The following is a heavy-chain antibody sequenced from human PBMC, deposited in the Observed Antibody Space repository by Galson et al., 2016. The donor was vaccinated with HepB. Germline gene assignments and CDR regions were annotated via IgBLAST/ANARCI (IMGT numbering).Heavy chain of an antibody. CDR3: AHIPWRGNGDF. V-gene: IGHV2-5*01. D-gene: IGHD2-21*01. J-gene: IGHJ4*01. CDR2: IYWNDDK. Sequence: PALVKPTQTLTLTCSLSGVSLTTRGVGVGWIRQPPGKALEWLALIYWNDDKRYNPSLKSRLTVTKDTSKHHVGLILTNVDPVDTATYFCAHIPWRGNGDFWGHGILVTVSS. CDR1: GVSLTTRGVG.